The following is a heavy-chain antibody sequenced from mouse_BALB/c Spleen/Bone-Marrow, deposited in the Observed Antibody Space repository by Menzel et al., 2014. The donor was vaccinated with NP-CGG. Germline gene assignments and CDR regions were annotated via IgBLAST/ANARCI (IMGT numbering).Heavy chain of an antibody. CDR1: GFTFSGYY. Sequence: EVQLVESGGGLVKPGGSLKLSCAASGFTFSGYYIYWVRQTPEKRLEWVATISDGGTYTYYPDTVKGRFTISRDNAKNNLYLQMNGLKSEDTAMYYCVRDGDYRYACFTYWGQGTLVTVSA. D-gene: IGHD2-14*01. J-gene: IGHJ3*01. CDR2: ISDGGTYT. V-gene: IGHV5-4*02. CDR3: VRDGDYRYACFTY.